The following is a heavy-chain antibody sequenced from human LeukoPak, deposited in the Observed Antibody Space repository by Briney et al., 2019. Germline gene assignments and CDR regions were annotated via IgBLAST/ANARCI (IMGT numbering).Heavy chain of an antibody. CDR1: GFTFDDYA. D-gene: IGHD2-2*01. V-gene: IGHV3-9*01. CDR2: ISWNSGSI. Sequence: GGSLRLPCAASGFTFDDYAMHWVRQALGKGLEWVSGISWNSGSIGYADSVKGRFTISRDNAKNSLYLQMNSLRAEDTALYYCAKGRDKYQLLSKNWFDPWGQGTLVTVSS. J-gene: IGHJ5*02. CDR3: AKGRDKYQLLSKNWFDP.